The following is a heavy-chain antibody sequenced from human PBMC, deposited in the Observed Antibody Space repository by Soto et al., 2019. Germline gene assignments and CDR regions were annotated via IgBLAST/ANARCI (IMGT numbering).Heavy chain of an antibody. V-gene: IGHV4-31*03. CDR3: ARDTNDFGFDP. J-gene: IGHJ5*02. CDR1: VGSIIRVDYS. CDR2: IYYSGST. D-gene: IGHD3-3*01. Sequence: SETLSLTCTVSVGSIIRVDYSWCWILQHPGKGLEWIGYIYYSGSTYYNPSLKSRVNISLDTSKNQFSLKLSSVTAADTAVYYCARDTNDFGFDPWGQGTLVTVSS.